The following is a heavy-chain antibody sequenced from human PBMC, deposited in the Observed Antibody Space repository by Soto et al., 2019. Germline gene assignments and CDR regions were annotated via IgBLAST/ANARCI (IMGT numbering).Heavy chain of an antibody. D-gene: IGHD6-19*01. Sequence: GESLKISCEASGYSFSTYWIGWVRQMPGKGLEWVGLIYAANSETRYSPSFQGQVTISADKSISTAYLQWSSLKASDTAMYYCARPEEWLVQGAFDIWGQGTMVTVSS. V-gene: IGHV5-51*01. CDR2: IYAANSET. CDR1: GYSFSTYW. CDR3: ARPEEWLVQGAFDI. J-gene: IGHJ3*02.